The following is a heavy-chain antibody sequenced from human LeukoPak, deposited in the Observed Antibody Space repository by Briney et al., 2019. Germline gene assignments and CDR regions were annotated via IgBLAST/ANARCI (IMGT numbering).Heavy chain of an antibody. CDR1: GGAITNHY. Sequence: SETLSLTCGVSGGAITNHYWNWIRQAPGKGLEWLGYIYYTGSTTYNPSVKSRITISLDTSKKQISLKLRSVTAADTAVYYCAREDTGGLDYWGQGILVTVSP. V-gene: IGHV4-59*11. CDR2: IYYTGST. D-gene: IGHD2-8*02. CDR3: AREDTGGLDY. J-gene: IGHJ4*02.